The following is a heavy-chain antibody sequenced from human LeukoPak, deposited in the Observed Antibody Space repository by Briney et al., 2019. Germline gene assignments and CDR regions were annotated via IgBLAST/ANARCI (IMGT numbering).Heavy chain of an antibody. V-gene: IGHV3-48*02. D-gene: IGHD3-9*01. Sequence: GWSLRLSCATSGFSFTDYPMNWVRQAPGEGLEWISNIRTTAEGAKCAYYADSVKGRVTISRDDGKNTLYLHMNSLRDDDTAVYYCATDQRYAFDYWGQGILVTVSS. CDR3: ATDQRYAFDY. CDR2: IRTTAEGAKCA. CDR1: GFSFTDYP. J-gene: IGHJ4*02.